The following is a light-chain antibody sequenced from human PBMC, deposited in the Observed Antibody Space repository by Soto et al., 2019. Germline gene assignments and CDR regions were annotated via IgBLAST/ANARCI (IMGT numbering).Light chain of an antibody. CDR2: EVS. V-gene: IGLV2-14*01. Sequence: QSVLTQPAAVSESPGQSISISCAETSRDVGGYNHVSWYQQHADKAPKLLIHEVSNRPSGVSNRFSGSKSGNTASLTTSGLQAEDEADYDCTSYTSISTDVFGTGTKVTVL. CDR1: SRDVGGYNH. J-gene: IGLJ1*01. CDR3: TSYTSISTDV.